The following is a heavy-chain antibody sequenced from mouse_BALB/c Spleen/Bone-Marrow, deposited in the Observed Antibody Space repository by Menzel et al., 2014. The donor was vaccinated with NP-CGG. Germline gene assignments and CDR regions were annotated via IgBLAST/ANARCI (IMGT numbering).Heavy chain of an antibody. J-gene: IGHJ2*01. CDR2: ISYSGNT. D-gene: IGHD1-2*01. V-gene: IGHV3-8*02. Sequence: DVKLVESGPSLVKPSQTLSLTCSVTGDSITSGYWNWIRTFPGNKLEYMGYISYSGNTYYNPSLISRISITRDTSKNQYYLQLNSVTTEDTATYYCTRDYYGPWGQGTTLTVSS. CDR3: TRDYYGP. CDR1: GDSITSGY.